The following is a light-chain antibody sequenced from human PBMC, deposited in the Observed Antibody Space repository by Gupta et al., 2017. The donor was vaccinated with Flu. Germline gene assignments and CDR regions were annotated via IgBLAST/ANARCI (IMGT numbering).Light chain of an antibody. J-gene: IGKJ4*01. CDR2: DAV. V-gene: IGKV3-11*01. CDR1: QSVGSY. CDR3: QQRSNWRLI. Sequence: DIVLTQSPATLSLSPGESATLSCRASQSVGSYLAWYQQRPGQAPRLLIYDAVKRATGVPGRFSGSGAGTDFTLTITILGPEDFAVYYCQQRSNWRLIFGGGTKVETK.